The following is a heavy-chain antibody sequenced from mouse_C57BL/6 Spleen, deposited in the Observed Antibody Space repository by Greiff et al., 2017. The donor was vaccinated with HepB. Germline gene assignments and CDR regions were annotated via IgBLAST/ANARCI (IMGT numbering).Heavy chain of an antibody. CDR1: GFSLTSYA. CDR2: IWTGGGT. CDR3: ARNYYGSSYDLYFDV. V-gene: IGHV2-9-1*01. J-gene: IGHJ1*03. D-gene: IGHD1-1*01. Sequence: VKLVESGPGLVAPSQSLSITCTVSGFSLTSYAISWVRQPPGKGLEWLGVIWTGGGTNYNSALKSRLSISKDNSKSQVFLKMNSLQTDDTSRYYCARNYYGSSYDLYFDVWGTGTTVTVSS.